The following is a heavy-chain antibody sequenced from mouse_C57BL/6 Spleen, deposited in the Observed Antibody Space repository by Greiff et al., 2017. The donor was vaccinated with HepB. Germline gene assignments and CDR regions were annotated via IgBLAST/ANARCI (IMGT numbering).Heavy chain of an antibody. D-gene: IGHD4-1*01. Sequence: VQLQQSGAELVRPGASVKLSCTASGFNIKDDYMHWVKQRPEQGLEWIGWIDPENGDTEYASKFQGKATITADTSSNTAYLQLSSLTSEDTAVYYCTLTGTRAMDYWGQGTSVTVSS. CDR2: IDPENGDT. CDR1: GFNIKDDY. J-gene: IGHJ4*01. V-gene: IGHV14-4*01. CDR3: TLTGTRAMDY.